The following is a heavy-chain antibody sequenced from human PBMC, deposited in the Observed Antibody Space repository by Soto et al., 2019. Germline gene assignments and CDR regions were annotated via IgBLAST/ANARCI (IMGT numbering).Heavy chain of an antibody. D-gene: IGHD6-13*01. V-gene: IGHV1-8*02. CDR1: GYTFTGYY. CDR2: MNPNSGNT. J-gene: IGHJ5*02. CDR3: ARGVYSSSRGYNWFDP. Sequence: GASVKVSCKASGYTFTGYYMHWARQAPGQGLEWMGWMNPNSGNTGYAQKFQGRVTMTRNTSISTAYMELSSLRSEDTAVYYCARGVYSSSRGYNWFDPWGQGTLVTVSS.